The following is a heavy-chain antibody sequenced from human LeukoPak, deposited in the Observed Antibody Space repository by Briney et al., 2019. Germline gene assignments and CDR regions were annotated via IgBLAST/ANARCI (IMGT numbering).Heavy chain of an antibody. CDR3: AELGITMIGGV. V-gene: IGHV3-48*03. CDR2: ISSSGSTI. CDR1: GFTFDDYG. Sequence: GGSLRLSCAASGFTFDDYGMSWVRQAPGKVLEWVSAISSSGSTIYYADSVKGRFTISRDNAKNSLYLQMNSLRAEDTAVYYCAELGITMIGGVWGKGTTVTISS. D-gene: IGHD3-10*02. J-gene: IGHJ6*04.